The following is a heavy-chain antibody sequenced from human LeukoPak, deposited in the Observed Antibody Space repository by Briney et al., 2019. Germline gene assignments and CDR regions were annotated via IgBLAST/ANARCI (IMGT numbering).Heavy chain of an antibody. Sequence: PSETLSLTCTVSGGSISSYYWSWIRQPPGKGLEWIGYIYYSGSTNYNPSLKSRVTISVDTSKNQFSLKLSSVTAADTAVYYCARYGSGSYSNYYGMDVWGQGTTVTVSS. J-gene: IGHJ6*02. CDR2: IYYSGST. V-gene: IGHV4-59*01. CDR3: ARYGSGSYSNYYGMDV. D-gene: IGHD3-10*01. CDR1: GGSISSYY.